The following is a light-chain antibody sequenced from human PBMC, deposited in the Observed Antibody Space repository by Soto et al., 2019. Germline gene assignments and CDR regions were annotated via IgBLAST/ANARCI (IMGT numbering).Light chain of an antibody. Sequence: DIQMTQSPSSLAASVSDRVTITCRASQRISSSLSWYQQKPGKPPKLLIYVASSLQSGVPPRFSASGSGTDFSLTIRSLQPEDFATYYCQQSYSLPFTFGPGTKVDIK. J-gene: IGKJ3*01. CDR3: QQSYSLPFT. V-gene: IGKV1-39*01. CDR1: QRISSS. CDR2: VAS.